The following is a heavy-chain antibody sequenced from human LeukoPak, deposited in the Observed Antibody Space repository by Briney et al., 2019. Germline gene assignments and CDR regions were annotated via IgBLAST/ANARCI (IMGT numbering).Heavy chain of an antibody. J-gene: IGHJ6*02. CDR2: ISFDGTKS. Sequence: GGSLRLSCTASGFTFNSFAMHWVRQAPGKGPEWVAVISFDGTKSNYVDSVKGRFTVSRDNSNNTLYLQMSSLRAEDTAVYYCARLPGDDERIYLYYDMDVWGQGTTVTVSS. D-gene: IGHD3-10*01. V-gene: IGHV3-30-3*01. CDR3: ARLPGDDERIYLYYDMDV. CDR1: GFTFNSFA.